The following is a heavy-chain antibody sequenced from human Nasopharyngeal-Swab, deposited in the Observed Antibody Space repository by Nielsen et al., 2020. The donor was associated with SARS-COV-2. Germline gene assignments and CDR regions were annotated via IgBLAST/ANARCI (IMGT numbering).Heavy chain of an antibody. CDR1: GFTFSSYA. J-gene: IGHJ6*02. CDR3: ARELGGDYCSSTSCYSPRHGMDV. D-gene: IGHD2-2*02. CDR2: ISYDGSNK. Sequence: GGSLRLSCAASGFTFSSYAMHWVRQAPGQGLEWVAVISYDGSNKYYADSVKGRFTISRDNSKNTLYLQMNSLRAEDTAVYYCARELGGDYCSSTSCYSPRHGMDVWGQGTTVTVSS. V-gene: IGHV3-30-3*01.